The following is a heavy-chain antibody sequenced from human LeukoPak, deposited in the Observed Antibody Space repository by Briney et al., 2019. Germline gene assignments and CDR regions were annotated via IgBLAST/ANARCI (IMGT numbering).Heavy chain of an antibody. CDR2: IWYDGSNK. CDR1: GFTFSSYG. J-gene: IGHJ4*02. D-gene: IGHD2-15*01. V-gene: IGHV3-33*01. CDR3: ARDRTWYSN. Sequence: GGSLRLSCAASGFTFSSYGMHWVRQAPGKGLEWVAVIWYDGSNKYYADSVKGRFTISRDNAKNSLYLQMNSLRAEDTAVYYCARDRTWYSNWGQGTLVTVSS.